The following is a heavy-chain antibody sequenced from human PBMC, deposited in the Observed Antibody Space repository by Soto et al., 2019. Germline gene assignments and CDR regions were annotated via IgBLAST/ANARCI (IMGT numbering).Heavy chain of an antibody. Sequence: SVTLSLTCTVSGGSISSYYWSWIRQPPGKGLEWIGYIYYSGSTNYNPSLKSRVTISVDTSKNQFSLKLSSVTAADTAVYYCASGYYYDSSGYPPDYYYYGMDVWGQGTTVTVSS. V-gene: IGHV4-59*01. D-gene: IGHD3-22*01. J-gene: IGHJ6*02. CDR1: GGSISSYY. CDR2: IYYSGST. CDR3: ASGYYYDSSGYPPDYYYYGMDV.